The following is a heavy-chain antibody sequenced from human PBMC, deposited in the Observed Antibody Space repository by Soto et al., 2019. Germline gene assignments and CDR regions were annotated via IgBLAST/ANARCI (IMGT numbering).Heavy chain of an antibody. CDR1: GFTFSHSW. Sequence: EVQLVQSGGGLVRPGGSLRLSCAASGFTFSHSWMSWVRQAPGKGLEWVGRIKGKGNGGTTDFGAPVKGRFTISRDDSKNTLYLQMDSLKTEATAVFYCVTEVHDTRGDFVDYWGQGTLVTVSS. D-gene: IGHD3-10*01. J-gene: IGHJ4*02. V-gene: IGHV3-15*01. CDR2: IKGKGNGGTT. CDR3: VTEVHDTRGDFVDY.